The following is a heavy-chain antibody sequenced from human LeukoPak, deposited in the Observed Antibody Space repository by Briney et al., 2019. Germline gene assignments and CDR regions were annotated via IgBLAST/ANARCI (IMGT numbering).Heavy chain of an antibody. CDR3: ARDLFGVYYDFWPGDY. V-gene: IGHV1-46*01. CDR2: INPSGGST. D-gene: IGHD3-3*01. J-gene: IGHJ4*02. CDR1: GYTFTSYY. Sequence: ASVKVCCKASGYTFTSYYMHWVRQAPGQGLEWMGIINPSGGSTSYAQKFQGRVTMTRDTSTSTVYMELSSLRSEDTAVYYCARDLFGVYYDFWPGDYWGQGTLVTVSS.